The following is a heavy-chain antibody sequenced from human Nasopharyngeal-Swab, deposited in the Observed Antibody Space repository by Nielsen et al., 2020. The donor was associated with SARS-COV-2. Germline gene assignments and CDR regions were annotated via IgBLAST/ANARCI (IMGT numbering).Heavy chain of an antibody. CDR3: AREGLSRYFDWLSHGDNDY. D-gene: IGHD3-9*01. Sequence: GGSLRLSCAASGFTFSDYYMSWIRQAPGKGLEGVSYISSSGSTIYYADSVKGRFTISRDNAKNSLYLQMNSLRAEDTAVYYCAREGLSRYFDWLSHGDNDYWGQGTLVTVSS. CDR1: GFTFSDYY. J-gene: IGHJ4*02. CDR2: ISSSGSTI. V-gene: IGHV3-11*01.